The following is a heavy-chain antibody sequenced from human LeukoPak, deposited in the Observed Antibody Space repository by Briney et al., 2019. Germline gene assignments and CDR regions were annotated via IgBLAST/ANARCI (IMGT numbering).Heavy chain of an antibody. J-gene: IGHJ4*02. D-gene: IGHD4-17*01. CDR2: IYYSGST. CDR1: GGSISSYY. CDR3: ARHTDYGLDY. Sequence: RTSETLSLTCTVSGGSISSYYWSWIRQPPGKGLEWIGYIYYSGSTNYNPSLKSRVTISVDTSKNQFSLKLSSVTAADTAVYYCARHTDYGLDYWGQGTLATVSS. V-gene: IGHV4-59*08.